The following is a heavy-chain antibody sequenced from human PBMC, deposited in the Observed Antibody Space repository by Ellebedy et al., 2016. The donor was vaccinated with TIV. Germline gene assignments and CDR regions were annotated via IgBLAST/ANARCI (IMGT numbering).Heavy chain of an antibody. CDR3: ATYTAMVTKEGNY. J-gene: IGHJ4*02. D-gene: IGHD5-18*01. Sequence: MPSETLSFTCTVSGGSISSYYWSWIRQPPGKGLEWIGYIYYSGSTNYNPSLKSRVTISVDTSKNQFSLKLSSVTAADTAVYYCATYTAMVTKEGNYWGQGTLVTVSS. V-gene: IGHV4-59*12. CDR2: IYYSGST. CDR1: GGSISSYY.